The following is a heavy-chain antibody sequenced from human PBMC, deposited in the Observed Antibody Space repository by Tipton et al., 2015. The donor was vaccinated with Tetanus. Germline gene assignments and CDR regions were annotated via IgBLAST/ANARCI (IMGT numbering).Heavy chain of an antibody. CDR2: LYYTGTT. D-gene: IGHD7-27*01. V-gene: IGHV4-39*01. CDR3: ARHSLKLGMWAFDI. J-gene: IGHJ3*02. CDR1: GGSISTTSDY. Sequence: TLSLTCTVSGGSISTTSDYWGWIRQPPGTGLEWIGSLYYTGTTYYNPSLKSRLPISFYTSKNQFSLRLTSVTASDTAVYFCARHSLKLGMWAFDIWGRGTLVTVSS.